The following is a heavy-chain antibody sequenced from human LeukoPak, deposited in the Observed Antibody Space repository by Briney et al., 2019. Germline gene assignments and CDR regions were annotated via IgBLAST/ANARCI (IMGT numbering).Heavy chain of an antibody. CDR2: INHSGST. CDR3: AKRLPNGVFDY. Sequence: SETLSLTCAVYGGSFSGYYWSWIRQPPGKGLEWIGEINHSGSTNYNPSLKSRVTISVDTSKNQFSLKLSSVTAADTAVYYCAKRLPNGVFDYWGQGTLVTVSS. J-gene: IGHJ4*02. CDR1: GGSFSGYY. V-gene: IGHV4-34*01. D-gene: IGHD2-8*01.